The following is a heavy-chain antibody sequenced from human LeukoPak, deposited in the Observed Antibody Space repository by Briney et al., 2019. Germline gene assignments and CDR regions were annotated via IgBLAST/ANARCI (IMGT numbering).Heavy chain of an antibody. Sequence: GASVKVSCKASGYTFTGYYMHWVRQAPGQGLEWMGWINPNSGGTNYAQKFQGRVTMTRDTSISTAYMELSRLRSDDTAVYYCARQKSKIVVVPAANKVGWFDPWGQGTLVTVSS. D-gene: IGHD2-2*01. CDR1: GYTFTGYY. V-gene: IGHV1-2*02. CDR2: INPNSGGT. CDR3: ARQKSKIVVVPAANKVGWFDP. J-gene: IGHJ5*02.